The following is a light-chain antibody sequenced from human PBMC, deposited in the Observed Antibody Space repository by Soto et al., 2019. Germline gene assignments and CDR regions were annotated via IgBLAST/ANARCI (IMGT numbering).Light chain of an antibody. V-gene: IGKV1-39*01. CDR1: QNIRTY. Sequence: DIQMTQSPSSLSASVGDRVTITCRASQNIRTYINWYQQKSGRAPNLLIFDASRLQSGVPSRFSGTGSGTDFNLTITSLQPEDFATYYCQQTSTTLWTFGQGTEV. CDR3: QQTSTTLWT. J-gene: IGKJ1*01. CDR2: DAS.